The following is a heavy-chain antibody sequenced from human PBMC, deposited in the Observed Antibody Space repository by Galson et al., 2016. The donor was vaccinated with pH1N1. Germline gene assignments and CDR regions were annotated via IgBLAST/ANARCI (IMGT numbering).Heavy chain of an antibody. CDR2: LSAASTAV. Sequence: SLRLSCAASGFIFSSYAMTWVRQAPGKGLEWVSALSAASTAVYYGNSVKGRFTISRDNSKNTLYLQTNSLRAEDTAVYYCAKGGRVGVQGYYYALDVWGQGTAVTVSS. CDR1: GFIFSSYA. D-gene: IGHD2-2*01. CDR3: AKGGRVGVQGYYYALDV. V-gene: IGHV3-23*01. J-gene: IGHJ6*02.